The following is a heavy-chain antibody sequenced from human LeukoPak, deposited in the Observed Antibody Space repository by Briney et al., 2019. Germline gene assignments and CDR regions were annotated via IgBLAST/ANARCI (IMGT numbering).Heavy chain of an antibody. CDR1: GGSISSFY. CDR2: IYYSGNT. Sequence: PSETLSLTCTVSGGSISSFYWSWIRQPPGKGLEWIGYIYYSGNTNYSPSLKSRVTMSVDTSKNQFSLKLSSVTAADTAVYYCARDWITETGDAFDIWGQGTMVTVSS. CDR3: ARDWITETGDAFDI. J-gene: IGHJ3*02. V-gene: IGHV4-59*01. D-gene: IGHD1-7*01.